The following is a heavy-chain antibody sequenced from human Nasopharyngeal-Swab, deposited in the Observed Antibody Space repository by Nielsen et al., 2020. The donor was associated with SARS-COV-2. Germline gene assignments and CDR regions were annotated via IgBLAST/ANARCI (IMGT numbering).Heavy chain of an antibody. V-gene: IGHV3-21*01. CDR1: GFTFSSYR. CDR2: IGSSGSRS. D-gene: IGHD3-22*01. Sequence: GESLKISCAASGFTFSSYRMNWVRQAPGKGLEWVSVIGSSGSRSYNADSVKGRFTISRDNDKNSLYLQMNSLRVEDTAVYYCARNYYDNSGYYPDAFDIWGHGTKVTVSS. J-gene: IGHJ3*02. CDR3: ARNYYDNSGYYPDAFDI.